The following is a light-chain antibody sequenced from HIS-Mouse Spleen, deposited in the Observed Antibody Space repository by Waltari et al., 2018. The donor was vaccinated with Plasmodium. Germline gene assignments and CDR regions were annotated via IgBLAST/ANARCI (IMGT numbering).Light chain of an antibody. J-gene: IGKJ1*01. CDR1: QSVSSH. Sequence: DIVMTQSPAPLSVSPGEGATLSCRASQSVSSHLARYQQQPGQAPRLLIYGASTRATGIPARFSGSGSGTEFTLTISSMQSEDFAVYYCQQYNNWPPTWTFGQGTK. CDR3: QQYNNWPPTWT. V-gene: IGKV3-15*01. CDR2: GAS.